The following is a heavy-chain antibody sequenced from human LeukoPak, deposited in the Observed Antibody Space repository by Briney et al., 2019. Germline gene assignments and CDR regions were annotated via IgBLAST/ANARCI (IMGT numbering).Heavy chain of an antibody. V-gene: IGHV3-30-3*01. D-gene: IGHD2-2*01. CDR3: ARDLADIVVVPAAHQYYYYYGMDV. Sequence: PGGSLRLSCAASGFTFSSYAMHWVRQAPGKGLEWVAVISYDGSNKYYADSVKGRFTISRDNSKNTLYLQMNSLRAEDTAVYYCARDLADIVVVPAAHQYYYYYGMDVWGQGTTVTVSS. J-gene: IGHJ6*02. CDR2: ISYDGSNK. CDR1: GFTFSSYA.